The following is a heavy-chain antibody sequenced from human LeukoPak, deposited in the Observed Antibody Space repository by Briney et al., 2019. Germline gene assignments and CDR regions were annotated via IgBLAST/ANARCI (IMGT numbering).Heavy chain of an antibody. CDR3: ARWVIISPRFDY. CDR2: IHYSGST. Sequence: SETLSLTCTVSGGSISSYYWSWIRQPPGKGLEWIGYIHYSGSTNYNPSLKSRVTISIDTSKNQFSLKLSSVTAADTAVYYCARWVIISPRFDYWGQGPRVTVS. D-gene: IGHD3-3*01. V-gene: IGHV4-59*01. CDR1: GGSISSYY. J-gene: IGHJ4*02.